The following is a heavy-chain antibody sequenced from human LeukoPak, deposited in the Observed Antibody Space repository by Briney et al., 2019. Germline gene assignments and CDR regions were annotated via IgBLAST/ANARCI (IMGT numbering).Heavy chain of an antibody. D-gene: IGHD3-22*01. Sequence: GGSLRLSCAASGFTFSSYAMSWVRQAPGKGLEWVSAISGSGGSTYYADSVKGRFTISRDNSKNMLYLQMNSLRAEDTAVYYCAKEGPMIVVVTRTEFDYWGQGTLVTVSS. CDR1: GFTFSSYA. J-gene: IGHJ4*02. V-gene: IGHV3-23*01. CDR3: AKEGPMIVVVTRTEFDY. CDR2: ISGSGGST.